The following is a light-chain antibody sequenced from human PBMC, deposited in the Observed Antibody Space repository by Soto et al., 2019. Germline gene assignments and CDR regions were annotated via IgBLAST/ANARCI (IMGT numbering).Light chain of an antibody. CDR2: DVN. J-gene: IGLJ1*01. Sequence: QSVLTQPPSASGSPGQSVSISCTGTSSDVGGSDYVSWYQHHPGKAPKLTIYDVNKRPSEVPDRFSGSKSGNVASLTVSGLRAEDEAYYYCFSHVDHRMVFGAGTKVTVL. V-gene: IGLV2-8*01. CDR3: FSHVDHRMV. CDR1: SSDVGGSDY.